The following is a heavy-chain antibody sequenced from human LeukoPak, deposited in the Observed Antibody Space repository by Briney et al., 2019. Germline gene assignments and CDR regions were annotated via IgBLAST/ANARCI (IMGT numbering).Heavy chain of an antibody. CDR1: GGTFSSYA. D-gene: IGHD3-22*01. Sequence: GSSVKVSCKASGGTFSSYAISWVRQAPGQGLEWMGRIIPILGIANYAQKFQGRVTITADKSTSTAYMELSSLRSEDTAVYYCARAPYDSSEPPFDYWGQGTLVTVSS. V-gene: IGHV1-69*04. J-gene: IGHJ4*02. CDR3: ARAPYDSSEPPFDY. CDR2: IIPILGIA.